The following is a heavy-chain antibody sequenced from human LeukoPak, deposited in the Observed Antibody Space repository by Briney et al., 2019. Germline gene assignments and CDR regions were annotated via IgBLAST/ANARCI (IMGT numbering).Heavy chain of an antibody. CDR3: ARDGRDGYTDVAHFDY. CDR1: GRTFSSYA. D-gene: IGHD5-24*01. CDR2: IIPIFGTA. Sequence: SVKVSCKASGRTFSSYAISWVRQAPGQGLEWMGGIIPIFGTANYAQKFQGRVTITTDESTSTAYMELSSLRSEDTAVYYCARDGRDGYTDVAHFDYWGQGTLVTVSS. J-gene: IGHJ4*02. V-gene: IGHV1-69*05.